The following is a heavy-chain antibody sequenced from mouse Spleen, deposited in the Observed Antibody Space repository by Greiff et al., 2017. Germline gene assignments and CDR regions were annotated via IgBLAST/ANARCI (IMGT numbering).Heavy chain of an antibody. Sequence: EVKLVESVAELVRPGASVKLSCTASGFNIKNTYMHWVKQRPEQGLEWIGRIDPANGNTKYAPKFQGKATITADTSSNTAYLQLSSLTSEDTAIYYCVDYYGSSYGYFDVWGTGTTVTVSS. CDR2: IDPANGNT. J-gene: IGHJ1*03. CDR3: VDYYGSSYGYFDV. D-gene: IGHD1-1*01. CDR1: GFNIKNTY. V-gene: IGHV14-3*01.